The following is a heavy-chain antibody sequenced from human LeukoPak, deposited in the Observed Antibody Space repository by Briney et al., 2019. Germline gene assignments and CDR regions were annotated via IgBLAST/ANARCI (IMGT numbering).Heavy chain of an antibody. V-gene: IGHV3-7*01. CDR2: IKGDGSEK. J-gene: IGHJ5*02. Sequence: LAGGSLRLSCSDSGFTVRKHWMSWLRQAPGKGLEWVANIKGDGSEKYYVDSVRGRFTVSRDNAKNSLYLQMNSLRAEDTAIYYCAGVRSSTWSRRISIWFDPWGQGTLVTVSS. CDR1: GFTVRKHW. CDR3: AGVRSSTWSRRISIWFDP. D-gene: IGHD6-13*01.